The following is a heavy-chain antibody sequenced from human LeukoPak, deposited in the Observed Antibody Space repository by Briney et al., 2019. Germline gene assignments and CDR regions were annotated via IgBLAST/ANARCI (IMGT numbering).Heavy chain of an antibody. J-gene: IGHJ4*02. V-gene: IGHV3-7*01. CDR2: INQDGSEK. Sequence: GGSLRLSCAASGFTFSSYWMSWVRQAPGKGLEWVANINQDGSEKYYVDSVKGRFTISRDNAKNSLYLQMNGLRAEDTAVYYCARGWVVGADYFDYWGQGTLVTVSS. CDR3: ARGWVVGADYFDY. D-gene: IGHD1-26*01. CDR1: GFTFSSYW.